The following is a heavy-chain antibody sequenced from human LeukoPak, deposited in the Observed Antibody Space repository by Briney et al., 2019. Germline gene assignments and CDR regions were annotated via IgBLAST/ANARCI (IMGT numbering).Heavy chain of an antibody. J-gene: IGHJ5*02. D-gene: IGHD3-10*01. Sequence: SETLSLTCTVSGGSISSYYWSWIRQPPGKGLEGMGYIYYSGSTNYNPSLKSRVTISVDTSKNQFSLKLSSVTAADTAVYYCARNVLLWFGTTHNWFDPWGQGTLVTVSS. CDR2: IYYSGST. CDR1: GGSISSYY. V-gene: IGHV4-59*08. CDR3: ARNVLLWFGTTHNWFDP.